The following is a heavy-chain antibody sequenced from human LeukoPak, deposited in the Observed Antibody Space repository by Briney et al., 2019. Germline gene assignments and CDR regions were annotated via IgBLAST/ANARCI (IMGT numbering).Heavy chain of an antibody. CDR2: IHPRRGDT. V-gene: IGHV1-2*02. CDR1: GYSFTAFY. Sequence: ASVKVSCKTSGYSFTAFYIHWVRQAPGQGLEWMGWIHPRRGDTNYAQKFQGRVTMTRDTSISTAYLDLSSLRSDDTAVYYCARAYYDILTGYSLGDDSSGYYLYYFDYWGQGTLVTVSS. J-gene: IGHJ4*02. CDR3: ARAYYDILTGYSLGDDSSGYYLYYFDY. D-gene: IGHD3-9*01.